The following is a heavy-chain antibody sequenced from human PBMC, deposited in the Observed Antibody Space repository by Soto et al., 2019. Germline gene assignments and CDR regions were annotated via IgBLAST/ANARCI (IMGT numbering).Heavy chain of an antibody. CDR1: GNTFTSYA. V-gene: IGHV1-3*01. D-gene: IGHD6-13*01. J-gene: IGHJ5*02. Sequence: GASVKVSWKASGNTFTSYAMHWGLQAPGQRLEWMGWINAGNGNTKYSQKFQGRVTVTRDTSASTAYMELSSLRSEDTAVYYCARIAAAGNNWFDPWGQGTLVTLS. CDR2: INAGNGNT. CDR3: ARIAAAGNNWFDP.